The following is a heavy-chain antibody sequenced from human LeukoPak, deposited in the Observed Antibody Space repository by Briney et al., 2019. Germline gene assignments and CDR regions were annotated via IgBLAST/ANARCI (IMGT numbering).Heavy chain of an antibody. Sequence: SETLSLTCTVSGYSISSGYYWGWIRQPSGNGLEWIGSIYHSGSTYYNPSLKSRVTISVDTSKNQFSLKLSSVTAADTAVYYCARLGYCSGGSCYSVVYWGQGTLVTVSS. J-gene: IGHJ4*02. CDR2: IYHSGST. CDR1: GYSISSGYY. CDR3: ARLGYCSGGSCYSVVY. V-gene: IGHV4-38-2*02. D-gene: IGHD2-15*01.